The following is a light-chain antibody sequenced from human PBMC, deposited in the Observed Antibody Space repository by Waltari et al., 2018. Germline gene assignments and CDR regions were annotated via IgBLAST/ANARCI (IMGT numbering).Light chain of an antibody. CDR1: DSNVGNDY. CDR2: DDD. V-gene: IGLV1-51*01. CDR3: GTWDSSLSVGV. J-gene: IGLJ1*01. Sequence: QSVLTQPPSVSAAPGQKVTISCSGSDSNVGNDYVSWYQQLPGRAPKLLIYDDDTRPSGIPDRFSGSKSGTSATLAITGLQTGDEADYFCGTWDSSLSVGVFGTGTKVTV.